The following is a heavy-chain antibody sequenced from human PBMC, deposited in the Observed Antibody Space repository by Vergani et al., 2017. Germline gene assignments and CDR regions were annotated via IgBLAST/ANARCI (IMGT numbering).Heavy chain of an antibody. CDR2: IYYSGSP. CDR3: ARHYGGNSAAFDI. V-gene: IGHV4-39*01. D-gene: IGHD4-23*01. CDR1: GGSISSSSYY. Sequence: QLQLQESGPGLVKPSETLSLTCTVSGGSISSSSYYWGWIRQPPGKGLEWIGSIYYSGSPYYNPSLKSRVTISVDTSKNQFSLKLSSVTAADTAVYYCARHYGGNSAAFDIWGQGTMVTVSS. J-gene: IGHJ3*02.